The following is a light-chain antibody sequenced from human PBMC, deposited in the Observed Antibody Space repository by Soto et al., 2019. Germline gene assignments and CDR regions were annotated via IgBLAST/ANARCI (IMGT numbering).Light chain of an antibody. CDR1: QRVSSN. CDR2: GAS. J-gene: IGKJ1*01. CDR3: QQYNNWQKT. V-gene: IGKV3-15*01. Sequence: EIVMTQSPATLSVSPGERATLSCRASQRVSSNLAWYQQKPGQAPRLLMYGASTRATGIPARLSRSGSGTEFTLTISSLQSEDFAVYYCQQYNNWQKTFGQGTKVEIK.